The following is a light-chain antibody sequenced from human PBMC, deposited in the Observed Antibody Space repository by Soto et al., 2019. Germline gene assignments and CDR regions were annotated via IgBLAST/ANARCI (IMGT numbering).Light chain of an antibody. J-gene: IGLJ1*01. V-gene: IGLV2-14*01. Sequence: QSVLTQPASVSGSPGQSIAISCTGSSSDVGFYNYVSWYQQHPGKVPKLIIYEVTNRPSGVSNRFSGSKSGNTASLTISGLQAEDEADYYCCSYTTSSTRVFGSGNKVTVL. CDR1: SSDVGFYNY. CDR3: CSYTTSSTRV. CDR2: EVT.